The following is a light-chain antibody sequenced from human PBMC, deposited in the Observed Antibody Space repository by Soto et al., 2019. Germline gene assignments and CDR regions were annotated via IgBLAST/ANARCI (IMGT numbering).Light chain of an antibody. CDR1: QSVSSSY. CDR2: GAF. J-gene: IGKJ3*01. V-gene: IGKV3-20*01. Sequence: EIVLTQSPGTLPLSPGERATLSCRASQSVSSSYLAGYQQKPGQAPRLLIYGAFSRSTGIPDRFSGSGSGTDFTLTITRLEPEDVAVYYCQQYDSSIFTFGPGNKVYMK. CDR3: QQYDSSIFT.